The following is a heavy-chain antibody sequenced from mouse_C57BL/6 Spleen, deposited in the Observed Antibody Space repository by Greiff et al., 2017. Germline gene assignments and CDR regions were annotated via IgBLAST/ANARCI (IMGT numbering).Heavy chain of an antibody. Sequence: QVHVKQPGAELVRPGTSVKLSCKASGYTFTSYWMHWVKQRPGQGLEWIGVIDPSDSYTNYNQKFKGKATLTVDTSSSTAYMQLSSLTSEDSAVYYCARRGGDYWGQGTTLTVSS. CDR2: IDPSDSYT. CDR1: GYTFTSYW. V-gene: IGHV1-59*01. CDR3: ARRGGDY. J-gene: IGHJ2*01.